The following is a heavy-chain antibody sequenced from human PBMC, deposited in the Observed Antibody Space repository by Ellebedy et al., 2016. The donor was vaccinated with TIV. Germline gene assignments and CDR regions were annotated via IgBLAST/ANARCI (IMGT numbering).Heavy chain of an antibody. V-gene: IGHV3-48*02. Sequence: GGSLRLXXAASGFSVSGDWMEWVRQVPGKGPEWISFISRDGTYMNYADSVRGRITISRDNAKNSLSLQMDSLRDNDTAVYYCAKGAGSGSWLIDFWGQGTLVTVSS. CDR2: ISRDGTYM. J-gene: IGHJ4*02. D-gene: IGHD3-9*01. CDR3: AKGAGSGSWLIDF. CDR1: GFSVSGDW.